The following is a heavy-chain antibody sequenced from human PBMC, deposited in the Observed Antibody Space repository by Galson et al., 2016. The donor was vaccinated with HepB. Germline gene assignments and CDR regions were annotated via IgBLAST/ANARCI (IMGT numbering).Heavy chain of an antibody. CDR1: GFTFSSCW. Sequence: SLRLSCAASGFTFSSCWTHWVRQAPGKGLEWVSRINSDGSNTACADSVKGRFTISRDNAKNTLYLQMNSLRGEDTAVYYCARGPYGDYVIDYWGQGTLVTVSS. V-gene: IGHV3-74*01. J-gene: IGHJ4*02. CDR3: ARGPYGDYVIDY. CDR2: INSDGSNT. D-gene: IGHD4-17*01.